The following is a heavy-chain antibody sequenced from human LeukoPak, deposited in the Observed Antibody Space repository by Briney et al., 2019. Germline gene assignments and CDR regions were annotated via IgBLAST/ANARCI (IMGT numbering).Heavy chain of an antibody. Sequence: SETLSLTCTVSGGSISSSSYYWGWIRQPPGKGLEWIASIYYSGSTYYNPSLKSRVTISVDTSKNQFSLKLNSVTAADTAVYYCARHDVTIFGVVSATHFDYWGQGTLVTVSS. J-gene: IGHJ4*02. V-gene: IGHV4-39*01. CDR3: ARHDVTIFGVVSATHFDY. CDR2: IYYSGST. CDR1: GGSISSSSYY. D-gene: IGHD3-3*01.